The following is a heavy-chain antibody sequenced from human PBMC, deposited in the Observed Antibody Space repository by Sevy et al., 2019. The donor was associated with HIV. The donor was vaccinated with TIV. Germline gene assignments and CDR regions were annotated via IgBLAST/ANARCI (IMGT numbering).Heavy chain of an antibody. V-gene: IGHV4-34*01. D-gene: IGHD6-19*01. CDR1: GGSFSGYY. CDR2: INHSGST. Sequence: SETLSLTCGVYGGSFSGYYWSWIRQPPGKGQEWNGEINHSGSTNYNPSLKSRVTISVDTSKNQFSRRLSSVTAADTAVYYCARYRVAGNFDYWGQGTLVTVSS. J-gene: IGHJ4*02. CDR3: ARYRVAGNFDY.